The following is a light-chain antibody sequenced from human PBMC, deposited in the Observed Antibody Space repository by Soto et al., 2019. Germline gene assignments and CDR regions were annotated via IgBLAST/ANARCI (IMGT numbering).Light chain of an antibody. CDR1: QSLLSTSTRKTY. J-gene: IGKJ1*01. Sequence: IVLTQSPASLAVSLGETATITCRSSQSLLSTSTRKTYLAWYQQRVGQPPKLLIYWTSTRQPGVPARFSGRGSGTDFTLTINDLQAEDVAVYFCQQYHSFPWTFGQGAKVDI. CDR3: QQYHSFPWT. CDR2: WTS. V-gene: IGKV4-1*01.